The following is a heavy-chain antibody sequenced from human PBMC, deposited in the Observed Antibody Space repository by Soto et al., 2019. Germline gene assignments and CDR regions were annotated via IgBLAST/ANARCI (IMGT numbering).Heavy chain of an antibody. CDR1: GFTFNSYD. V-gene: IGHV3-13*05. J-gene: IGHJ4*02. CDR3: ARDPNLYGDYVPDY. D-gene: IGHD4-17*01. Sequence: EVQLVESGGGLVQPGGSLRLSCAASGFTFNSYDMHWVRQVTGKGLEWVSAIGTAGAPYYPGSVKGRFTISRDNAKNSLYLQMNSLRAEDTAVYYCARDPNLYGDYVPDYWGQGTLVTVSS. CDR2: IGTAGAP.